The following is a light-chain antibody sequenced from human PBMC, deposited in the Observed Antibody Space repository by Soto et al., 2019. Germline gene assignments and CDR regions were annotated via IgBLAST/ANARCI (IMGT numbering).Light chain of an antibody. CDR1: RSNIGSNV. CDR2: NSN. J-gene: IGLJ2*01. CDR3: ASWDDRMYVVL. Sequence: QSVLTQPPSASGTPGQRVTISCSGARSNIGSNVVYWFQQLPGTAPKLLMFNSNQRPSGVPDRFSGSKSGTSASLTISGLQSDDGADYYCASWDDRMYVVLFGGGTKVTVL. V-gene: IGLV1-44*01.